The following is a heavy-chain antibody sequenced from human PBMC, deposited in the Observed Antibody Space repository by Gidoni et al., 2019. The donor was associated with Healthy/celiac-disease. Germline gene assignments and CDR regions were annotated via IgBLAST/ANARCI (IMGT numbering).Heavy chain of an antibody. CDR1: GFTFSSYA. CDR2: ISGSGGST. D-gene: IGHD4-17*01. CDR3: AKGNYGGNAYYMDV. V-gene: IGHV3-23*01. J-gene: IGHJ6*03. Sequence: EVQLLEYGGGLVQPGGSLRLSCAASGFTFSSYAMSWVRQAPGKGLEWVSAISGSGGSTYYADAVKGRFTISRDNSKNTLYLQMNSLRAEDTAVYYCAKGNYGGNAYYMDVWGKGTTVTVSS.